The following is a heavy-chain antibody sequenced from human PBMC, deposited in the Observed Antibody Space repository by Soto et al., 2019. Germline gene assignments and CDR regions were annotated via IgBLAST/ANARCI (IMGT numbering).Heavy chain of an antibody. CDR1: GDSISTYY. CDR3: ALRSMAVVPEY. V-gene: IGHV4-59*01. D-gene: IGHD3-22*01. J-gene: IGHJ4*02. CDR2: LYYGRSA. Sequence: QVQLQESGPGLVKPSETLSLTCAVSGDSISTYYCMWIRQPPGKGLESIGYLYYGRSANYNPSLKSRGTLSVDTSTNQCSLTLSSMTAADTAVYYCALRSMAVVPEYWGQGTLVTVSS.